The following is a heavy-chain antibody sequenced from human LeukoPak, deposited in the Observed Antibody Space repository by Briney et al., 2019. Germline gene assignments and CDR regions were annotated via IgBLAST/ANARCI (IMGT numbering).Heavy chain of an antibody. D-gene: IGHD6-19*01. CDR3: ARDGGSAWFLDY. Sequence: GGSLRLSCAASGFTFSDNYMSWIRQAPGKGLEWVSYISSSGNTTYNADSVKGRFSITRDNAKNSLYLQMNSLRAEDAAVYYCARDGGSAWFLDYWGQGTLVTVSS. V-gene: IGHV3-11*04. CDR1: GFTFSDNY. CDR2: ISSSGNTT. J-gene: IGHJ4*02.